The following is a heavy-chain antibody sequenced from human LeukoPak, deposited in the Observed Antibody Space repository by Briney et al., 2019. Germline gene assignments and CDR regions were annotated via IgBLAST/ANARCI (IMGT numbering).Heavy chain of an antibody. CDR2: ISGSGGST. Sequence: GGSLRLSCAASGSTFSSYAMSWVRQAPGKGLEWVSAISGSGGSTYYADSVKGRFTISRDNSKNTLYLQMNSLRAEDTAVYYCTRDPTQYLRYGYFDYWGQGTLATVSS. CDR3: TRDPTQYLRYGYFDY. CDR1: GSTFSSYA. J-gene: IGHJ4*02. D-gene: IGHD4-11*01. V-gene: IGHV3-23*01.